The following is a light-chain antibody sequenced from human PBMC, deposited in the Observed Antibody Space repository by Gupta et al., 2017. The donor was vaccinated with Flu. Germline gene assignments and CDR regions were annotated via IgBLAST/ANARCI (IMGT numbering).Light chain of an antibody. V-gene: IGLV2-14*03. Sequence: QQHPGKVPQLMIYGVTNRPSGISNRFSGSKSGSTASLTISGLQAEDEADYYCASRPSCSPLHVFGTGTKVTVL. CDR3: ASRPSCSPLHV. J-gene: IGLJ1*01. CDR2: GVT.